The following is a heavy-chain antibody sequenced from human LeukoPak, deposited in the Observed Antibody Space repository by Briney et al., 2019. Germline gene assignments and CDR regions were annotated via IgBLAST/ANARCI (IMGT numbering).Heavy chain of an antibody. V-gene: IGHV4-59*01. D-gene: IGHD2-15*01. J-gene: IGHJ3*02. CDR3: ATTSGGSGDDAFDI. CDR1: GGYISSYY. Sequence: SETLSLTCTVSGGYISSYYWSWIRQPPGKGLEWIGYIYYSGSTNYNPSLKSRVTISVDTSKNQFSLKLSSVTAADTAVYYCATTSGGSGDDAFDIWGQGTMVTVSS. CDR2: IYYSGST.